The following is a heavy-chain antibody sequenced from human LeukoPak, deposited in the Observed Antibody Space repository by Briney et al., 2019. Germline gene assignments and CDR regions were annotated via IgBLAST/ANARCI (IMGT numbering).Heavy chain of an antibody. D-gene: IGHD3-10*01. V-gene: IGHV3-30*02. Sequence: GGSLRLSCAASGFTFSSYGMHWVCQAPGKGLEWVAFIRYDGSNKYYADSVKGRFTISRDNSKNTLYLQMNSLRAEDTAVYYCAKDTAGFGELLLDYWGQGTLVTVSP. CDR3: AKDTAGFGELLLDY. J-gene: IGHJ4*02. CDR1: GFTFSSYG. CDR2: IRYDGSNK.